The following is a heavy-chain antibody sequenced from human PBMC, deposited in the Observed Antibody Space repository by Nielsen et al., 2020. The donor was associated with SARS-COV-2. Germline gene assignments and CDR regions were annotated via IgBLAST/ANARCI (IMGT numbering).Heavy chain of an antibody. CDR2: IYYSGST. CDR3: AKDSQQLVSSFDY. V-gene: IGHV4-39*02. CDR1: GGSISSSSYY. J-gene: IGHJ4*02. Sequence: GSLRLSCTVSGGSISSSSYYWGWIRQPPGKGLEWIGSIYYSGSTYYNPSLKSRVTISVDTSKNQFSLKLSSVTAADTAVYYCAKDSQQLVSSFDYWGQGTLVTVSS. D-gene: IGHD6-13*01.